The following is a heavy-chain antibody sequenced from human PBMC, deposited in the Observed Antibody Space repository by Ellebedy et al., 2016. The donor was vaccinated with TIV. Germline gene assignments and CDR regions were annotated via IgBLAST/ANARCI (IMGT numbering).Heavy chain of an antibody. Sequence: PGGSLRLSCAASEFTLRNYWMTWVRQAPGKGLEWVANIKEDGSEKYYVDSVKGRFTISRDNAKNSLYLQISSLRAEDTAVYYCARRRGSYSFDYWGQGTLVTVSS. D-gene: IGHD1-26*01. CDR1: EFTLRNYW. CDR3: ARRRGSYSFDY. V-gene: IGHV3-7*03. CDR2: IKEDGSEK. J-gene: IGHJ4*02.